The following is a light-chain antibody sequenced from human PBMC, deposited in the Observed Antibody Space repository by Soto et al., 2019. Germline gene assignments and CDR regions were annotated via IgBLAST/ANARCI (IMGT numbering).Light chain of an antibody. V-gene: IGKV3-15*01. CDR1: QSVSSN. CDR3: QQYNKWPYT. CDR2: GAS. Sequence: EIVMTQSPATLSVSPGERAALSCRASQSVSSNFAWYQQKPGQAPRLLIYGASTRATGIPARFSGSGSGTEVTLTISSLQSEDFAVYYCQQYNKWPYTFGQGTKVEIK. J-gene: IGKJ2*01.